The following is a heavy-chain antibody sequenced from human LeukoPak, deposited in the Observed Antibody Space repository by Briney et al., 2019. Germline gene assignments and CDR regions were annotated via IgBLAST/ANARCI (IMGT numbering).Heavy chain of an antibody. CDR1: GYTFTRYW. V-gene: IGHV5-51*01. CDR3: ARIEGSTFDY. Sequence: PGESLKISCKGSGYTFTRYWIGWVRQMPGKGLEWMGIIYPGDSESKYRPSLQGQDTISVDKSINTACLQWSSLKASDTAIYYCARIEGSTFDYWGQGTLVTVSS. CDR2: IYPGDSES. J-gene: IGHJ4*02.